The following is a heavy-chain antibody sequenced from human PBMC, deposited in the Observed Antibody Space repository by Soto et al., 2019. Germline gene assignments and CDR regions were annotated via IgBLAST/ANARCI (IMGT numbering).Heavy chain of an antibody. D-gene: IGHD3-3*01. Sequence: PGESLKISCKGSGYSFTSYWIGWVRQMPGKGLEWMGRIDPSDSYTNYSPSFQGRVTITADESTSTAYMELNSLRSEDTAVYYCATDGQITTFGVASAPYALDVWGQGTTVTVSS. J-gene: IGHJ6*02. CDR1: GYSFTSYW. CDR3: ATDGQITTFGVASAPYALDV. V-gene: IGHV5-10-1*01. CDR2: IDPSDSYT.